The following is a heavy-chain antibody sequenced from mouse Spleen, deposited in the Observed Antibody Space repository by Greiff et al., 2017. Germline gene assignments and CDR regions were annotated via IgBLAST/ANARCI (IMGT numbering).Heavy chain of an antibody. Sequence: EVQLVESGPGLVKPSQSLSLTCTVTGYSITSDYAWNWIRQFPGNKLEWMGYISYSGSTSYNPSLKSRISITRDTSKNQFFLQLNSVTTEDTATYYCARLGYYERYFDVWGAGTTVTVSS. CDR3: ARLGYYERYFDV. V-gene: IGHV3-2*02. J-gene: IGHJ1*01. CDR2: ISYSGST. CDR1: GYSITSDYA. D-gene: IGHD1-1*01.